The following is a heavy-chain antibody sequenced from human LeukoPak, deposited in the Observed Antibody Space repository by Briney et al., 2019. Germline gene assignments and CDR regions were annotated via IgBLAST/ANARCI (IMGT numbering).Heavy chain of an antibody. J-gene: IGHJ3*02. V-gene: IGHV4-59*01. CDR3: ARDLDPGTSYAFDI. CDR1: GGSISSYY. D-gene: IGHD1-1*01. Sequence: PSETLSLTCTISGGSISSYYWSWIRQPPGKGLEWIGYISDSGSTNYNPSLKSRVTISVDTSKNQFSLKLTSVTDADTAVYYCARDLDPGTSYAFDIWGQGTMVTVSS. CDR2: ISDSGST.